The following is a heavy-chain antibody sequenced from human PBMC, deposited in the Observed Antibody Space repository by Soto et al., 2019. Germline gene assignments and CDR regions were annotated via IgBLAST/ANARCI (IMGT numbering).Heavy chain of an antibody. CDR2: IYYSGST. D-gene: IGHD5-12*01. CDR1: GGSISSSSYY. Sequence: SETLSLTCTVSGGSISSSSYYWGWIRQPPGKGLEWIGSIYYSGSTYYNPSLKSRVTISVDTSKNQFSLKLSSVTAADTAVYYCARPGRGDSPSGYDYRYYYYYMDVWGKGTTVTVSS. V-gene: IGHV4-39*01. CDR3: ARPGRGDSPSGYDYRYYYYYMDV. J-gene: IGHJ6*03.